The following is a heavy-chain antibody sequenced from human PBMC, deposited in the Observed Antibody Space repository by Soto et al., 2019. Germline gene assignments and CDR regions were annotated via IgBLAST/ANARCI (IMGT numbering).Heavy chain of an antibody. Sequence: LRLSCAASGFTFDDYAMHWVRQAPGKGLEWVSGISWNSGSIGYADSVKGRFTISRDNAKNSLYLQMNSLRAEDTALYYCAKDMAIRPPYYGMDVWGQGTTVTVSS. J-gene: IGHJ6*02. CDR1: GFTFDDYA. CDR3: AKDMAIRPPYYGMDV. CDR2: ISWNSGSI. D-gene: IGHD3-16*01. V-gene: IGHV3-9*01.